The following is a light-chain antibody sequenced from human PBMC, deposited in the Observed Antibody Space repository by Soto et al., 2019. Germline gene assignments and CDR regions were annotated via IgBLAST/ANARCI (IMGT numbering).Light chain of an antibody. CDR2: WAS. V-gene: IGKV4-1*01. CDR3: QQYCSSPWT. J-gene: IGKJ1*01. Sequence: DIVMTQSPDSLAVSLGERATINCRSSQSVLYSSSNKNYLAWYQQKPGQPPKLLIYWASTRESGVPDRFSGSGSGTDFTLTISSLPAEDVAVYYCQQYCSSPWTFGQGTKVEIK. CDR1: QSVLYSSSNKNY.